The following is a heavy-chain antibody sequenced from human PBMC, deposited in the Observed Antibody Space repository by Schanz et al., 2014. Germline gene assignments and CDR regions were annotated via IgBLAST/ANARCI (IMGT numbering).Heavy chain of an antibody. CDR1: GYTFNTYG. V-gene: IGHV1-18*01. CDR2: ISAYTNNT. D-gene: IGHD2-2*01. Sequence: QVQLVQSGAEVKKPGASVKVSRKASGYTFNTYGLNWVRQAPGQGLEWMGWISAYTNNTNDAQKVQGRVTMTTDTSTGTACMELRSLRSDDTAVYYCARDRRRYCSTASCLHDNWFDPWGQGTLVIVSS. CDR3: ARDRRRYCSTASCLHDNWFDP. J-gene: IGHJ5*02.